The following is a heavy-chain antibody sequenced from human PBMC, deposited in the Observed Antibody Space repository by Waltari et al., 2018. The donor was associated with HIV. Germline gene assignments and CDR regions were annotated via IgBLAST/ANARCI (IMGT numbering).Heavy chain of an antibody. CDR1: GITCGDYA. D-gene: IGHD3-22*01. J-gene: IGHJ4*02. V-gene: IGHV3-49*03. CDR3: TREQNYCDSSGYSLREY. Sequence: VLLVAPGGGLVPPERSTSPSSTACGITCGDYAMRWFRQAPGKGLEWVGFSRSKDYGGTTEYAASVKRKFTSSRDDSKSIAYLQMNSRKTEDTAVYYWTREQNYCDSSGYSLREYWGQGSLVTVSS. CDR2: SRSKDYGGTT.